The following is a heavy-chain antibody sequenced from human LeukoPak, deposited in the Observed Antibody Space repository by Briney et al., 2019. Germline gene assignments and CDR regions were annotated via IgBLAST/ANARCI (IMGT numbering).Heavy chain of an antibody. CDR3: ARGGYYGSGNDFRFDP. CDR1: GGSINSYY. V-gene: IGHV4-59*01. Sequence: PSETLSLTCTVSGGSINSYYWSWIRQPPGKGLECIEYIHYTGSTNYNPSLKSRVTISVDTSKSQFSLKLSSVTAADTAIYYCARGGYYGSGNDFRFDPWGQGTLVTVSS. CDR2: IHYTGST. J-gene: IGHJ5*02. D-gene: IGHD3-10*01.